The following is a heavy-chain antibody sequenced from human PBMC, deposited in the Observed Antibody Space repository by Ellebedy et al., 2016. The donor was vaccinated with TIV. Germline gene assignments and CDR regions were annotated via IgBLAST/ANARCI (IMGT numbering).Heavy chain of an antibody. D-gene: IGHD4-17*01. Sequence: MPSETLSLTCSVSGDSIRRYSWSWIRQPAGKGLEWIGRIYTTGSTNYNPSLKSRVTVSVDPSKNQLSLKLSSVTAADTAVYYCARDLTDYGDYAGSDYWGQGTLVTASS. CDR2: IYTTGST. V-gene: IGHV4-4*07. J-gene: IGHJ4*02. CDR1: GDSIRRYS. CDR3: ARDLTDYGDYAGSDY.